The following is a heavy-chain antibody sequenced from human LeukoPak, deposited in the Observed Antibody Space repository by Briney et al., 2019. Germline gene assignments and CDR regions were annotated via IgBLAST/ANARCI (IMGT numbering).Heavy chain of an antibody. D-gene: IGHD3-16*02. CDR1: GYTFTSYD. J-gene: IGHJ4*02. Sequence: GASVKVSCKASGYTFTSYDINWVRRATGQGLEWIGWMNPNSGNTGYAHKFQGRVTMTRNTSISTAYMELSSLRSEDTAVYYCASAYDDYDYVWGSYRYPYWGQGTLVTVSS. CDR2: MNPNSGNT. V-gene: IGHV1-8*01. CDR3: ASAYDDYDYVWGSYRYPY.